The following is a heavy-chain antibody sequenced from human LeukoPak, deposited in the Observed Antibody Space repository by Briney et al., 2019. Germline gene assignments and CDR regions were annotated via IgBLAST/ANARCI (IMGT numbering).Heavy chain of an antibody. CDR3: ARGDPHADL. Sequence: GGSLRLSCAASGFDLNTYEMNWVRQAPGKGLEWIADITISGHTKNYADSVRGRFTISRDNAGTSLYLQMNSLRVEETGVYYCARGDPHADLWGQGTLVTVSS. V-gene: IGHV3-48*03. J-gene: IGHJ5*02. CDR2: ITISGHTK. CDR1: GFDLNTYE.